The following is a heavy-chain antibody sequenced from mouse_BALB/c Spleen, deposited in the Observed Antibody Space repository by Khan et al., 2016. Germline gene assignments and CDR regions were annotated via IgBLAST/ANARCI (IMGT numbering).Heavy chain of an antibody. J-gene: IGHJ1*01. D-gene: IGHD2-4*01. CDR2: MNTYTGEP. CDR1: GYTFTNYG. V-gene: IGHV9-3-1*01. CDR3: ARDYDYDGDWYFDV. Sequence: QIQLVQSGPELKKPGETVKISCKASGYTFTNYGMNWVKQAPGKGLKWMGWMNTYTGEPTYADDFKGRFAFSLKTSARTAYLQINNLKNEDTATYFWARDYDYDGDWYFDVWGAGTTVTVSS.